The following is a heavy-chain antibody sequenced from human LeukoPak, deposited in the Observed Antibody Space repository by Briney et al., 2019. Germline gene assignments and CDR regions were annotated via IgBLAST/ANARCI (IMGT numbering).Heavy chain of an antibody. CDR3: ARTLGYSYGFGDY. CDR2: ISSSSSYI. V-gene: IGHV3-21*01. Sequence: GGSLRVSCAASGFTFSSYSMNWVRQAPGKGLEWVSSISSSSSYIYYADSVKGRFTISRDNAKNSVYLQMNSLRAEDTAVYYCARTLGYSYGFGDYWGQGTLVTVSS. CDR1: GFTFSSYS. D-gene: IGHD5-18*01. J-gene: IGHJ4*02.